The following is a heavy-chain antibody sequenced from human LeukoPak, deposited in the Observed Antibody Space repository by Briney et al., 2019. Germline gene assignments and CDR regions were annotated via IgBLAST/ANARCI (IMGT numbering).Heavy chain of an antibody. V-gene: IGHV3-74*01. Sequence: GGSLRLSCAASGFTISPYWLHWVRQTPGKGLVWVSRISRDGSNTVYADSVKGRFTISRDNANKTLYLQMNSLRGDDTAVYYCAREWDLPGAYYMDVWGKGTTVTVSS. CDR1: GFTISPYW. J-gene: IGHJ6*03. CDR2: ISRDGSNT. D-gene: IGHD1-26*01. CDR3: AREWDLPGAYYMDV.